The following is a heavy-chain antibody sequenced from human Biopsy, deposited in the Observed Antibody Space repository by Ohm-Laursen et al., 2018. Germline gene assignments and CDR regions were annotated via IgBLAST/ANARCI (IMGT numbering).Heavy chain of an antibody. J-gene: IGHJ2*01. CDR2: IMSLYNTT. CDR3: ARGLGGYDYWYFDL. V-gene: IGHV1-69*06. D-gene: IGHD5-12*01. Sequence: ASVKVSCKSSGGMFNSYTINWLRQAPGQGLQWMGGIMSLYNTTNYAQKFWDRITVTADKSTNTVYMTLSSLTSEDTAVYFCARGLGGYDYWYFDLWGRGTLVIVSS. CDR1: GGMFNSYT.